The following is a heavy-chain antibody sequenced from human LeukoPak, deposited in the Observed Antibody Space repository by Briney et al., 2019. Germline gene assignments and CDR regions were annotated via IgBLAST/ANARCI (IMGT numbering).Heavy chain of an antibody. V-gene: IGHV4-4*02. Sequence: PSETLPLTCAVSGGSISSSNWWSWVRQPPGKGLEWIGEIYHSGSTNYNPSLKSRVTISVDRSKNQFSLKLSSVTAADTAVYYCARVLIAAAVPDYWGQGTLVTVSS. CDR3: ARVLIAAAVPDY. CDR1: GGSISSSNW. D-gene: IGHD6-13*01. J-gene: IGHJ4*02. CDR2: IYHSGST.